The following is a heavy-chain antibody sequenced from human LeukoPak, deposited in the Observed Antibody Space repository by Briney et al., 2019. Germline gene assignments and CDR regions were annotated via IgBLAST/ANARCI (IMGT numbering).Heavy chain of an antibody. Sequence: GGPLRLSCAASGFTFSSYGMHWVRQAPGKGLEWVAVISYDGSNKYYADSVKGRFTISRDNSKNTLYLQMNSLRAEDTAVYYCAKAYESDYWGQGTLVTYSS. CDR1: GFTFSSYG. CDR3: AKAYESDY. J-gene: IGHJ4*02. V-gene: IGHV3-30*18. CDR2: ISYDGSNK. D-gene: IGHD2-8*01.